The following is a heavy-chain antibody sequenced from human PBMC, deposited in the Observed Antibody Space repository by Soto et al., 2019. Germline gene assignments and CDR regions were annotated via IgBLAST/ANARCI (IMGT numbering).Heavy chain of an antibody. CDR1: GFTFSTYS. Sequence: GGSLRLSCAASGFTFSTYSMNWVRQAPGKGLEWVSYISSSGSTKYHADSVKGRFTISRDNAKNSLYLQMNSLRAEDTAVYYCAREGDSPGSYYMDVWGKGTTVTVSS. J-gene: IGHJ6*03. CDR2: ISSSGSTK. CDR3: AREGDSPGSYYMDV. D-gene: IGHD5-18*01. V-gene: IGHV3-48*01.